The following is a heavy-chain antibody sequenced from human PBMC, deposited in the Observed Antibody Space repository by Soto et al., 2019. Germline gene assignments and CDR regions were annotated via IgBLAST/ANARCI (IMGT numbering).Heavy chain of an antibody. CDR2: IDPSGGST. CDR3: ARGPIPRIGVIIDYYFDY. D-gene: IGHD3-22*01. V-gene: IGHV1-46*01. Sequence: QVQLVQSGAEVKKPGASVKISCKASGYTFTSYCIHWVRQAPGQGLEWMGIIDPSGGSTSYAQRFQGRVTMTRHTSTPTVYMEVSSLTSDDKAVYYCARGPIPRIGVIIDYYFDYWGQGSLVTVSS. CDR1: GYTFTSYC. J-gene: IGHJ4*02.